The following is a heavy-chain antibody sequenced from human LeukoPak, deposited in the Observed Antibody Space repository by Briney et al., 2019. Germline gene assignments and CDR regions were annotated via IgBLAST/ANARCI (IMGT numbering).Heavy chain of an antibody. V-gene: IGHV4-39*07. Sequence: RTSGTLSLTCTVSGGSISSSSYYWGWIRQPPGKGLEWIGNTYYSGSTYYNPSLKGRVTISVDTSKNQFSLKLSSVTAADTAVYYCARQTSLTGYPVGPIDYWGQGTLVTVSS. CDR1: GGSISSSSYY. D-gene: IGHD3-9*01. CDR2: TYYSGST. CDR3: ARQTSLTGYPVGPIDY. J-gene: IGHJ4*02.